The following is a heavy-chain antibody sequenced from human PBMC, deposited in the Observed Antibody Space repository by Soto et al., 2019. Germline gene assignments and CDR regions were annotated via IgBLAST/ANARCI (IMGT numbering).Heavy chain of an antibody. V-gene: IGHV1-69*06. J-gene: IGHJ4*02. CDR3: AREGYYYDSSGYYYDYY. D-gene: IGHD3-22*01. CDR2: IIPIFGTA. Sequence: ASVKVSCKASGGTFSSYAISWVRQAPGQGLEWMGGIIPIFGTANYAQKFQGRVTITADKSTSTAYMELSSLRSEDTAVYYCAREGYYYDSSGYYYDYYWGQGTLVTV. CDR1: GGTFSSYA.